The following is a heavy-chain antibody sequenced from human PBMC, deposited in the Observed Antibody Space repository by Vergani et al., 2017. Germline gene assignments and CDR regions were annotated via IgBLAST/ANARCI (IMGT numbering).Heavy chain of an antibody. V-gene: IGHV3-15*01. CDR2: IKSKTDGGTT. Sequence: EVQLVESGGGLVKPGGSLRLSCAASGFTFSNAWMSWVRQAPGKGLEWVGRIKSKTDGGTTDYAAPVKGRFTISRDDSKNTLYLQTNSLKTEDTAVYYCTALYPYCGGDCYSWGQGTLVTVSS. CDR3: TALYPYCGGDCYS. D-gene: IGHD2-21*02. CDR1: GFTFSNAW. J-gene: IGHJ4*02.